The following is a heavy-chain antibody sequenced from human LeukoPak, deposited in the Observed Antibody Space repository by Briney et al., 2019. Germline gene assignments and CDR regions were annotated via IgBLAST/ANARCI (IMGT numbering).Heavy chain of an antibody. J-gene: IGHJ3*02. CDR2: NYYSGST. D-gene: IGHD2/OR15-2a*01. Sequence: PSETLSLTCTVSGGSISTSSYYWGWIRQPPGKGLEWIGSNYYSGSTYYNPSLKSRVTISVDTSKNQFSLKLSSVTAADTAVYYCARQPRSRFLLEDAFDIWGQGTMVTVSS. CDR3: ARQPRSRFLLEDAFDI. CDR1: GGSISTSSYY. V-gene: IGHV4-39*01.